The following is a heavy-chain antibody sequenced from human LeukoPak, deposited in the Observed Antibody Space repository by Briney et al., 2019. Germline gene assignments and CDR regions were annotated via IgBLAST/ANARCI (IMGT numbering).Heavy chain of an antibody. CDR1: GYTLSDYY. CDR2: IRGDTGDT. Sequence: GASVKVSCKPSGYTLSDYYMHWVRQAPGQGLEWMGWIRGDTGDTDSPQKFQGRVTMTRDTSTNTAYTELSRLRYDDTAMYFCARVRGSSCDYWGQGTLVTVSS. CDR3: ARVRGSSCDY. J-gene: IGHJ4*02. V-gene: IGHV1-2*02. D-gene: IGHD6-13*01.